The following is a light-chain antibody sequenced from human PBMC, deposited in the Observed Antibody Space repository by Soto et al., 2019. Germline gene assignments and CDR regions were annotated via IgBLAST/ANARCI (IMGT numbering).Light chain of an antibody. CDR2: GAS. CDR1: QSVISN. J-gene: IGKJ1*01. V-gene: IGKV3-20*01. CDR3: QQYGSSPRT. Sequence: EIVMTQSPATLSVFPGERATLSCRASQSVISNLAWYQQKPGQAPRLLIYGASIRATGIPDRFSGSGSGTDFTLTISRLEPEDFAVYYCQQYGSSPRTFGQGTKVDIK.